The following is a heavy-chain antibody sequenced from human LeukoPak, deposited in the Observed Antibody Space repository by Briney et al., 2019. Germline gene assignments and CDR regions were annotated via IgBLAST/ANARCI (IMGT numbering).Heavy chain of an antibody. J-gene: IGHJ4*02. CDR3: ARGPYLWFGELLY. Sequence: MTSETLSLTCAVSGYSISSGYYWGWIRQPPGQGLEWTGSIYHSGSTYYNPSLKSRVTISVDTSKNQFSLKLSSVTAADTAVYYCARGPYLWFGELLYWGQGTLVTVSS. V-gene: IGHV4-38-2*01. CDR2: IYHSGST. CDR1: GYSISSGYY. D-gene: IGHD3-10*01.